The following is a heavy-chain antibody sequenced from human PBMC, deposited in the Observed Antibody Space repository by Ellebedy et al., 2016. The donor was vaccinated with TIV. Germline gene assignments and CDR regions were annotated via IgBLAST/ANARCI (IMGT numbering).Heavy chain of an antibody. Sequence: GESLKISXKGSGYSFTSYWIGWVRQMPGKGLEWMGIIYPGDSDTRYSPSFQGQVTISVDKSISTAYLQWSSLKASDTAMYYCASVTMVRGVTRLDYWGQGTLVTVSS. CDR1: GYSFTSYW. V-gene: IGHV5-51*01. D-gene: IGHD3-10*01. J-gene: IGHJ4*02. CDR2: IYPGDSDT. CDR3: ASVTMVRGVTRLDY.